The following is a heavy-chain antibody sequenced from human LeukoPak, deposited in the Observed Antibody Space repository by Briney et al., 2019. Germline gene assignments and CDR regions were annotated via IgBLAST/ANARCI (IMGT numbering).Heavy chain of an antibody. V-gene: IGHV3-74*01. CDR1: GFTFSSYW. CDR3: ARERVDDYVWGSYRYTYYFDY. J-gene: IGHJ4*02. D-gene: IGHD3-16*02. CDR2: INSDGSST. Sequence: GGSLRLSCAASGFTFSSYWMHWVRQAPGKGLVWVSRINSDGSSTSYADSVKGRFTISRDNAKNTLYLQMNSLRAEDTAVYYCARERVDDYVWGSYRYTYYFDYWGQGTLVTVSS.